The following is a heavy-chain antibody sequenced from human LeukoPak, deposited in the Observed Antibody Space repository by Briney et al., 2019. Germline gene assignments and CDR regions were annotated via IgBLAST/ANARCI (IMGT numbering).Heavy chain of an antibody. CDR2: IIPIFGTA. D-gene: IGHD3-10*01. V-gene: IGHV1-69*13. J-gene: IGHJ5*02. Sequence: GASVQVSCKASGGTFSSYAISWVRQAPGQGLEWMGGIIPIFGTANYAQKFQGRVTITADESTSTAYIELSSLRSEDTAVYYCARDPYGSGSYTPYNWFDPWGQGTLVTVSS. CDR3: ARDPYGSGSYTPYNWFDP. CDR1: GGTFSSYA.